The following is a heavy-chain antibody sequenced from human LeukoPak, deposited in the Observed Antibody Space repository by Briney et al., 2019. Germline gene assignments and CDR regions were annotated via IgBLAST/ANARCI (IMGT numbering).Heavy chain of an antibody. CDR3: VRGGPSTWS. J-gene: IGHJ5*02. Sequence: PGGSLRLSCAASGFTFKLYWMHWVRLAPGKGPVWVSRINDDGSSTTYADSVKGRFTISRDDAKNMLFLQMNSLRAEDTAVYYCVRGGPSTWSWGQGTLVTVSS. CDR2: INDDGSST. CDR1: GFTFKLYW. V-gene: IGHV3-74*01. D-gene: IGHD2-15*01.